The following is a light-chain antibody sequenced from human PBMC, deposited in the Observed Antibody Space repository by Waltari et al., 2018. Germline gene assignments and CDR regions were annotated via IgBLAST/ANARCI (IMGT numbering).Light chain of an antibody. V-gene: IGKV1-39*01. J-gene: IGKJ1*01. CDR3: QQSYSTPKT. Sequence: DIQMTQSPLSLSASVGDRVSITCRASQSISSYLNWYKQKPGKAPKLLIYTASSLQSGVPSRCSGSGSGTDFTLTISSLQPEDFATYYCQQSYSTPKTFGQGTRVEIK. CDR2: TAS. CDR1: QSISSY.